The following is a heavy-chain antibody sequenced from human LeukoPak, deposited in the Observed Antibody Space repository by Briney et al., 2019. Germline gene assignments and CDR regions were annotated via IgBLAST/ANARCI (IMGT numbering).Heavy chain of an antibody. D-gene: IGHD6-19*01. CDR2: ISDSGAST. V-gene: IGHV3-23*01. CDR3: AIAKGPVDIVVAATGVFGY. Sequence: GGSLRLSCAASGFTFSSFAMSWVRQAPGKGLEWVSGISDSGASTYYPDSVKGRFTISRDNSKNMLYLQMNSLRADDTAVYYCAIAKGPVDIVVAATGVFGYWGQGTLVTVS. CDR1: GFTFSSFA. J-gene: IGHJ4*02.